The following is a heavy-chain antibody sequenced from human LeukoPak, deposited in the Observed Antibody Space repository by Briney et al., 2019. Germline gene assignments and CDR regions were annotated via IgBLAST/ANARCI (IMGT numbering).Heavy chain of an antibody. J-gene: IGHJ5*02. CDR2: IYYSGST. V-gene: IGHV4-59*12. CDR3: ARERDSSGWYGTQWFDP. D-gene: IGHD6-19*01. CDR1: GGSISSYY. Sequence: PSETLSLTCTVSGGSISSYYWSWIRQPPGKGLEWIGYIYYSGSTNYNPSLKSRVTMSVDTSKNQFSLTLSSVTAADTAVYYCARERDSSGWYGTQWFDPWGQGTLVTVSS.